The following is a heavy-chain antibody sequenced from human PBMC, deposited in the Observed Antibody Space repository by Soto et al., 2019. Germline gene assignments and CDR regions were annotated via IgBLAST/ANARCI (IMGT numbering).Heavy chain of an antibody. J-gene: IGHJ4*02. D-gene: IGHD5-18*01. CDR1: GFTFSCYA. CDR2: ISGSGGST. CDR3: AIVNRVHHGYSCGDYYFDY. Sequence: TGGSLRLSCAASGFTFSCYAMSWVRQAPGKGLEWVSAISGSGGSTYYADSVKGRFTISRDNSKNTLYLQMNSLRAEDTAVYYCAIVNRVHHGYSCGDYYFDYWGQGTLVTVSS. V-gene: IGHV3-23*01.